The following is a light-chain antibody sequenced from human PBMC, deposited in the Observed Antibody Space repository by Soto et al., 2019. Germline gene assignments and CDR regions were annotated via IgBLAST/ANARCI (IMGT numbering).Light chain of an antibody. J-gene: IGLJ2*01. CDR3: LLSYSGTRVL. CDR1: TGPVTSSHY. V-gene: IGLV7-46*01. Sequence: QTVVTQEPSVTVSPGGTVTLTCGSTTGPVTSSHYPYWLHQKPGQAPTTLIYDTDNKNSWTPARFAGSILGGKAVLTLSGAQPEDEADYYCLLSYSGTRVLFGAGTKLTVL. CDR2: DTD.